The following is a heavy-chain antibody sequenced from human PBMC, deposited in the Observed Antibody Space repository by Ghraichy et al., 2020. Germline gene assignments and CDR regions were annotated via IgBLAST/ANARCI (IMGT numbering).Heavy chain of an antibody. D-gene: IGHD3-10*01. V-gene: IGHV4-59*01. J-gene: IGHJ5*02. CDR1: GGSISSYY. Sequence: LSLTCTVSGGSISSYYWSWIRQPPGKGLEWIGYIYYSGSTNYNPSLKSRVTISVDTSKNQFSLKLSSVTAADTAVYYCARDLLLWFGELLSALLVVTASNWFDPWGQGTLVTVSS. CDR3: ARDLLLWFGELLSALLVVTASNWFDP. CDR2: IYYSGST.